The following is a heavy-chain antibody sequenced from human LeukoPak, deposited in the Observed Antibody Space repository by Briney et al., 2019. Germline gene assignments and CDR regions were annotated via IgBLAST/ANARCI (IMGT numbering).Heavy chain of an antibody. CDR3: ASWAGYCSSNNCYATSLDY. CDR2: ISAYNVNA. CDR1: GGTFSSYA. D-gene: IGHD2-2*01. Sequence: ASVKVSCKASGGTFSSYAISWVRQAPGQGLEWMGWISAYNVNANFAQKLQGRVTMTTDTSTNTAYMELRSLRSDDTAVYYCASWAGYCSSNNCYATSLDYWGQGTLVTVSA. J-gene: IGHJ4*02. V-gene: IGHV1-18*01.